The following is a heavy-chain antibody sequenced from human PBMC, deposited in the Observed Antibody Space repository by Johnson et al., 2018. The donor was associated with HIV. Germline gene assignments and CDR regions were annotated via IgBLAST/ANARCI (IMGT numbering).Heavy chain of an antibody. Sequence: QVQLVESGGGVVQPGGSLRLSCAASGFTFSNYAMHWVRQVPGKGLEWVALISYDGSNKYYADSVKGRFTISRDNSKNTLYLQMNSLRAEDTAVYYCAKPSTESAFDIWGQGTMVTVSS. V-gene: IGHV3-30*04. CDR1: GFTFSNYA. CDR3: AKPSTESAFDI. CDR2: ISYDGSNK. J-gene: IGHJ3*02. D-gene: IGHD1-1*01.